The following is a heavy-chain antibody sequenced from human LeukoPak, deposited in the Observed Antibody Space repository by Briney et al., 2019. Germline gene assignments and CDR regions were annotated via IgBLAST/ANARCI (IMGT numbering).Heavy chain of an antibody. J-gene: IGHJ4*02. D-gene: IGHD1-26*01. CDR1: VYSISIAYY. V-gene: IGHV4-38-2*02. CDR2: IYKIVIT. Sequence: PSETLSLTCTVSVYSISIAYYCGWILQPPAKGLEWIGIIYKIVITYYNPSLKSRVTISVDTSKNQFSMRMNSVPAAETAVYYWARGKSRGSHIEYWGKGRLVTVSS. CDR3: ARGKSRGSHIEY.